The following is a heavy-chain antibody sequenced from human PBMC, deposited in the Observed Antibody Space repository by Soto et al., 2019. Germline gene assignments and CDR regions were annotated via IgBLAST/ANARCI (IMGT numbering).Heavy chain of an antibody. J-gene: IGHJ4*02. V-gene: IGHV1-18*01. Sequence: QVHLVQSGAEVKKPGASVKVSCKGSGYAFTTYVITWVRQAPGQGLEWMGWISAHNGNTNYAQKLQGRVTVTRDTSTSTAYMELRSLRSDDTAVYYCARRRYGDYWGQGALVTVSS. CDR1: GYAFTTYV. CDR3: ARRRYGDY. D-gene: IGHD1-1*01. CDR2: ISAHNGNT.